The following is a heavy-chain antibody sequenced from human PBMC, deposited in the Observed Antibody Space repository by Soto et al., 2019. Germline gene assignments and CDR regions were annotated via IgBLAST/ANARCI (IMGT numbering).Heavy chain of an antibody. CDR3: ARFNSCSGTEYFDY. CDR1: GGSITSGGIY. J-gene: IGHJ4*02. CDR2: IYHSGST. Sequence: QVKLQESGPGLVQPAQTLSLSCTVSGGSITSGGIYWSWLRQHPRQGLEWIGYIYHSGSTTYNPSLTSRVTISVDTSKNQFSLTVTSLTVADTAVYYCARFNSCSGTEYFDYWGQGTLVTVSS. D-gene: IGHD6-19*01. V-gene: IGHV4-31*03.